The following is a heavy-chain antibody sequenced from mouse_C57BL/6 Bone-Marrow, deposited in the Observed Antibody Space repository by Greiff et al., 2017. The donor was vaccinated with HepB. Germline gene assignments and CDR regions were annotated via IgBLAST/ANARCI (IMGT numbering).Heavy chain of an antibody. CDR1: GYTFTSYW. CDR3: ARSSFIYYGNYVDY. J-gene: IGHJ2*01. Sequence: QVQLKQPGAELVRPGSSVKLSCKASGYTFTSYWMHWVKQRPIQGLEWIGNIDPSDSETHYNQKFKDKATLTVDKSSSTAYMQLSSLTSEDAAVSYCARSSFIYYGNYVDYWGQGTTLTVSS. D-gene: IGHD2-1*01. V-gene: IGHV1-52*01. CDR2: IDPSDSET.